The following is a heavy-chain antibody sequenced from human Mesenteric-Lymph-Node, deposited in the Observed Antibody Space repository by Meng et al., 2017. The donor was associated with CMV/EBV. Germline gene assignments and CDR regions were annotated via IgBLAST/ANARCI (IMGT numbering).Heavy chain of an antibody. CDR3: ASSSSSTLFGY. J-gene: IGHJ4*02. V-gene: IGHV3-21*01. CDR1: GFTFSSYA. D-gene: IGHD6-6*01. Sequence: GESLKISCAASGFTFSSYAMSWVRQAPGKGLEWVSSISGTSDYIYSADSVRGRFAISRDNAKNSLYLQMNSLRAEDTAVYYCASSSSSTLFGYWGQGTLVTVSS. CDR2: ISGTSDYI.